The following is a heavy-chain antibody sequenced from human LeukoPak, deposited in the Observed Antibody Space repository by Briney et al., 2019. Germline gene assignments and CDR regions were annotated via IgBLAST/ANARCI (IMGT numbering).Heavy chain of an antibody. CDR3: ARVNLDCSSTSCYSGWFDP. CDR1: GGSFSGYY. J-gene: IGHJ5*02. V-gene: IGHV4-34*01. D-gene: IGHD2-2*01. CDR2: INHSGST. Sequence: SETLSLTCAVYGGSFSGYYWSWIRQPPGKGLEWIGEINHSGSTNYNPSLKSRVTLSVDTSKNQFSLKLSSVTAADTAVYYCARVNLDCSSTSCYSGWFDPWGQGTLVTVSS.